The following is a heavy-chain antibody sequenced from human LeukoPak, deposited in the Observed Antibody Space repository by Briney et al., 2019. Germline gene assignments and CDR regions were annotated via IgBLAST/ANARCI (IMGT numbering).Heavy chain of an antibody. CDR1: GFTFDDYA. V-gene: IGHV3-9*01. CDR2: ISWNSGSI. CDR3: AKDMSAEPYYFDY. Sequence: GRSPRLSCAASGFTFDDYAMHWVRQAPGKGLEWVSSISWNSGSIGYAGSVKGRFTISRDNAKNSLYLQMNSLRAEDTALYYCAKDMSAEPYYFDYWGQGTLVTVSS. D-gene: IGHD1-14*01. J-gene: IGHJ4*02.